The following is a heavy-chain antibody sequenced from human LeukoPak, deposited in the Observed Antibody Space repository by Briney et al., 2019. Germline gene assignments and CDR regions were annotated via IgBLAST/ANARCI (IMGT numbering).Heavy chain of an antibody. Sequence: PGGSLRLSCAASGFTFSSYWMHWLRQEPRKGLVWVSRISTDGSSRSYADSVKGRFTISRDNGKNTLYLQMNSLRAEDTAVYYCAGYLTSIPSGMDVWGQEATVTVSS. CDR2: ISTDGSSR. V-gene: IGHV3-74*01. D-gene: IGHD1-26*01. CDR3: AGYLTSIPSGMDV. CDR1: GFTFSSYW. J-gene: IGHJ6*02.